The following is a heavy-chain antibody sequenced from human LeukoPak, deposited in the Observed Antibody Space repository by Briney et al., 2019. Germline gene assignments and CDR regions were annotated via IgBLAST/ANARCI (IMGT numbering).Heavy chain of an antibody. D-gene: IGHD2-15*01. V-gene: IGHV4-38-2*02. Sequence: SETLSLTCLVSGYSISSGYYWGWIRQPPGKGLEWIGSISYSGSTYYNPSLKSRVTISVDTSKKQFSLKLSSVTAADTAVYYCARGYCSGGSCYSYYYYSYMDVWGKGTTVTVSS. CDR2: ISYSGST. CDR1: GYSISSGYY. J-gene: IGHJ6*03. CDR3: ARGYCSGGSCYSYYYYSYMDV.